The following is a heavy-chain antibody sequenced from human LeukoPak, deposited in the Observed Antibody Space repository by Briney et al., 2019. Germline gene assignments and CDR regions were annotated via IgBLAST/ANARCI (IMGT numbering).Heavy chain of an antibody. J-gene: IGHJ4*02. D-gene: IGHD3-9*01. CDR3: ARTYYDPLTGYYSGGGPFDS. CDR1: GGSISSGSHY. CDR2: IYTSGRT. V-gene: IGHV4-61*02. Sequence: PSETLSLTCTVSGGSISSGSHYWSWIRQPAGKGLEWIGRIYTSGRTDYNPSLKSRVTISIDMSKKQFSLKLSSVTAADTAVYHCARTYYDPLTGYYSGGGPFDSWGQGTLVTVSS.